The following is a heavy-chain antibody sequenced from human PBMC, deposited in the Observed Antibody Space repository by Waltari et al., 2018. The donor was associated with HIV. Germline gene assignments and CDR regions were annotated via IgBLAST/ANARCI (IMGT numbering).Heavy chain of an antibody. D-gene: IGHD3-22*01. V-gene: IGHV3-21*01. CDR3: ARDPGGNYDSFAFDI. Sequence: EVQLVESGGGLVKPGGSLRLSCATSGFTFSSYSMNWVRQAPGKGLEWVSSISGSPSYIYYADSVKGRLTISRDNAKNSLYLQMNSLRAEDTAVYYCARDPGGNYDSFAFDIWGQGTMVTVSS. J-gene: IGHJ3*02. CDR1: GFTFSSYS. CDR2: ISGSPSYI.